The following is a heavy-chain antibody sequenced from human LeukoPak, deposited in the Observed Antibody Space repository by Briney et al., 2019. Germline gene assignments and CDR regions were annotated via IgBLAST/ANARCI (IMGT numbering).Heavy chain of an antibody. V-gene: IGHV5-51*01. CDR1: GYRFTNYW. CDR2: IYPGDSDI. D-gene: IGHD2-8*02. J-gene: IGHJ5*02. CDR3: ARQEYSDLWYWRYNWFDP. Sequence: GEALKISCKGSGYRFTNYWIGWVRQMPGKGLEWMGIIYPGDSDIRYSPSFQGQVTISADKSINTAYLQWSSLKASDTAMYYCARQEYSDLWYWRYNWFDPWGQGTLVTVSS.